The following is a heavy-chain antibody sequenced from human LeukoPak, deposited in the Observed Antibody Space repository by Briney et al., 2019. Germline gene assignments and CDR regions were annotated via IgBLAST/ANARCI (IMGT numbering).Heavy chain of an antibody. J-gene: IGHJ4*02. Sequence: GRSLRLSCAASGFTFDDYAMHWVRQAPGKGLEWVSGISWNSGSIGYADSVKGRFTISRDNAKNSLYLQMNSLRAEDTALYYCAKDMFSGSGSSHFDYWGQGTLVTVSS. V-gene: IGHV3-9*01. CDR3: AKDMFSGSGSSHFDY. D-gene: IGHD3-10*01. CDR1: GFTFDDYA. CDR2: ISWNSGSI.